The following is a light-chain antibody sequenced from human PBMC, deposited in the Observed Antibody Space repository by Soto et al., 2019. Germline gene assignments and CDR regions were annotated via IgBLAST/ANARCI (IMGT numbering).Light chain of an antibody. CDR1: QSVSSN. J-gene: IGKJ1*01. Sequence: EIVMTQSPATLSLCQGELDAPSCRASQSVSSNLAWYQQKPGQAPRLLIYGASTRATGIPARFSGSGSGTEFTLTISSLQSEDFAVYYCQQYNNWPRTFGQGTKVDIK. CDR3: QQYNNWPRT. CDR2: GAS. V-gene: IGKV3-15*01.